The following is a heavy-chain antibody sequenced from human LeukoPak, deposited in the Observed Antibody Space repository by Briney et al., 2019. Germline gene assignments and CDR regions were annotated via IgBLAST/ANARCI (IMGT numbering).Heavy chain of an antibody. Sequence: GGSLRLSCVGSGFTFHNCVINWVRQAPGKGLEWVAAISGTGTNTFYADSVKGRFTISKDFSKNTLYLQMHGLRAEDTAVYYCARNNYDTIKAASDVWGQGTMVSVS. CDR3: ARNNYDTIKAASDV. CDR1: GFTFHNCV. V-gene: IGHV3-23*01. J-gene: IGHJ3*01. CDR2: ISGTGTNT. D-gene: IGHD3-16*01.